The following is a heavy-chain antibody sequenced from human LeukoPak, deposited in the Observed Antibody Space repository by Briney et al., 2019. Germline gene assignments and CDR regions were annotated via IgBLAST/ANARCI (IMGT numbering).Heavy chain of an antibody. CDR2: IIPIFSTT. D-gene: IGHD1-26*01. CDR1: GGTFSSYA. J-gene: IGHJ4*02. CDR3: ARVVIRSGSYYELDY. Sequence: SVKVSCKASGGTFSSYAISWVRQAPGQGLEWMGGIIPIFSTTNYARKFQGRVTITTDESTSTAYMELSSLRSEDTAVYYCARVVIRSGSYYELDYWGQGTLVTVSS. V-gene: IGHV1-69*05.